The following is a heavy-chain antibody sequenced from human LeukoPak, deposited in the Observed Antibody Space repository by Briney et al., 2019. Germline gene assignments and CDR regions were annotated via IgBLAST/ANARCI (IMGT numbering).Heavy chain of an antibody. CDR3: ARDHNYGSDY. J-gene: IGHJ4*02. Sequence: GGSLRLSCAASGFTFRSYWMSWVRQAPGKGLEWVANIKEDGSEKYYVDSVKGRFTISRDSAKNSLYLQMNSLRIEDTAVYYCARDHNYGSDYWGQGTLVTVSS. V-gene: IGHV3-7*03. CDR2: IKEDGSEK. CDR1: GFTFRSYW. D-gene: IGHD5-18*01.